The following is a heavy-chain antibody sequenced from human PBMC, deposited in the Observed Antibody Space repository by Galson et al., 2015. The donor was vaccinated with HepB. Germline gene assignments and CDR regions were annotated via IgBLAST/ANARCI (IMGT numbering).Heavy chain of an antibody. CDR3: AHFRFRGSGWYFRFEY. CDR1: GFSLSTSGVG. CDR2: IYWDDVK. J-gene: IGHJ4*02. V-gene: IGHV2-5*02. D-gene: IGHD6-19*01. Sequence: PALVKPTQTLTLTCTFSGFSLSTSGVGVGWIRQPPGKALEWLALIYWDDVKRYSPSLKSRLTITKDTSKNQVVLTMTNMDPMDTGTYYCAHFRFRGSGWYFRFEYWGQGTLVTVSS.